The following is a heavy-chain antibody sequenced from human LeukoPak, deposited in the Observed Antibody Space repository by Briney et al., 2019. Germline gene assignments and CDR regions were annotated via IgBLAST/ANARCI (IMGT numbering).Heavy chain of an antibody. CDR3: AGRCSSTSCYSGMDV. V-gene: IGHV1-18*01. CDR1: GYTFTSYG. J-gene: IGHJ6*02. D-gene: IGHD2-2*02. Sequence: ASVKVSCKASGYTFTSYGISWVRQAPGQGLEWMGWISAYNGNTNYAQKLQGRVTMTTDTSTSTAYMELRSLRSDDTAVYYCAGRCSSTSCYSGMDVWGQGTTVTVSS. CDR2: ISAYNGNT.